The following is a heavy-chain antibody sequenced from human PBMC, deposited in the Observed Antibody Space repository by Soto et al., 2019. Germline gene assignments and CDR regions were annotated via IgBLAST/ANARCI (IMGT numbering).Heavy chain of an antibody. J-gene: IGHJ6*02. CDR1: GGTFSSYA. CDR3: ASLNWGYYYYGMDV. D-gene: IGHD7-27*01. CDR2: IIPIFGTA. Sequence: SVKVSCKASGGTFSSYAISWVRQAPGQGLEWMGGIIPIFGTANYAQKFQGRVTITADESTSTAYMELSSLRSEDTAVYYCASLNWGYYYYGMDVWGQGTTVTVSS. V-gene: IGHV1-69*13.